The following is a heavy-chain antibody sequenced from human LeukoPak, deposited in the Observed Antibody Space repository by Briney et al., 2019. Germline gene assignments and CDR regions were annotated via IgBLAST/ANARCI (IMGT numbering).Heavy chain of an antibody. CDR2: FDPEDGET. V-gene: IGHV1-24*01. CDR3: ATSTYYDILTGWEFDY. Sequence: ASVKVSCKVSGYTLTELSMHWVRQAPGKGLEWMGGFDPEDGETIYAQKFQGRVTMTEDTSTDTAYMELSSLRSEDTAVYYCATSTYYDILTGWEFDYWGQGTLVTVSS. CDR1: GYTLTELS. D-gene: IGHD3-9*01. J-gene: IGHJ4*02.